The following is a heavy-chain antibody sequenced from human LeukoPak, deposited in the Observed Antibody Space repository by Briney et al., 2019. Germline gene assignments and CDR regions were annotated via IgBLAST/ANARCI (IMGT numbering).Heavy chain of an antibody. V-gene: IGHV4-39*01. D-gene: IGHD3-9*01. J-gene: IGHJ5*02. CDR3: ARSCGQDYYDILTGSFSRRWFDP. CDR2: IYYSGST. CDR1: GGSISSSSYY. Sequence: SETLSLTCTVSGGSISSSSYYWGWIRQPPGRGLEWIGNIYYSGSTYYNPSLRSRVTISVDTSKNHFSLKLSSVTPEDTAVYYCARSCGQDYYDILTGSFSRRWFDPWGQGTLVTVSS.